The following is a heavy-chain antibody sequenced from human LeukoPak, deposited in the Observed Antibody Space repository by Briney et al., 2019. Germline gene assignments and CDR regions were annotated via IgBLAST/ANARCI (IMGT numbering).Heavy chain of an antibody. CDR3: ARSSIKSFDY. J-gene: IGHJ4*02. CDR1: RDSVSRNSVA. V-gene: IGHV6-1*01. CDR2: TSYRSQWHY. Sequence: PSQTLSLTCALSRDSVSRNSVAWSWIRPTPSSGLEWLGRTSYRSQWHYDYAVSVKSRIIINPDTSKNQFSLHLNSVTPEDTAVYYCARSSIKSFDYWGQGTLVTVSS.